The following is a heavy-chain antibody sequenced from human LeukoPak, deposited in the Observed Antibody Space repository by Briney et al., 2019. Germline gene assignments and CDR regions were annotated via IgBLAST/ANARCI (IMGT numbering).Heavy chain of an antibody. D-gene: IGHD5-12*01. V-gene: IGHV4-39*07. J-gene: IGHJ6*03. CDR2: IYYSGST. CDR3: ASSYDVPRLHYYMDV. CDR1: GGSISSSSYY. Sequence: SSETLSLTCTVSGGSISSSSYYWGWIRQPPGKGLEWIGSIYYSGSTYYNPSLKSRVTMSVDTSKNQFSLKLSSVTAADTAVYYCASSYDVPRLHYYMDVWGKGTTVTVSS.